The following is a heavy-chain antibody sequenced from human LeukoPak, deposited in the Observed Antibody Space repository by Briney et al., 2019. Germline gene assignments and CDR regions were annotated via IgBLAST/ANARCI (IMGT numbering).Heavy chain of an antibody. CDR3: AKDENSGYGY. J-gene: IGHJ4*02. CDR1: GFTFSSYG. Sequence: GGSLRLSCAASGFTFSSYGMHWVRQAPGKGLEWVAVISYDGSNKYYADSVEGRFTISRDNSKNTLYLQMNSLRAEDTAVYYCAKDENSGYGYWGQGTLVTVSS. V-gene: IGHV3-30*18. CDR2: ISYDGSNK. D-gene: IGHD5-12*01.